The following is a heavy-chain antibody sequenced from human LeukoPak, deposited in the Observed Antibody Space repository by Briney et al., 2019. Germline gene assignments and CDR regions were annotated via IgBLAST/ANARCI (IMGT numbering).Heavy chain of an antibody. CDR3: ARGSDIYGRDAFDI. J-gene: IGHJ3*02. CDR2: INSDVSST. CDR1: GFTFSRYW. Sequence: PGGSLRLSCEASGFTFSRYWMHWVRQAPGKGLVLVSRINSDVSSTNYADSVKGRFTISRDNAKNTLYLQMNSLRAEDTAVYYCARGSDIYGRDAFDIWGQGTMVTVSS. V-gene: IGHV3-74*01. D-gene: IGHD5-18*01.